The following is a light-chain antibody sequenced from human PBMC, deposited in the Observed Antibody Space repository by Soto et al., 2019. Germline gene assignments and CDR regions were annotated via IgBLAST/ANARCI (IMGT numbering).Light chain of an antibody. V-gene: IGLV2-14*01. Sequence: QSVLTQPASVSGSPGQSITISCTGTSSDVGDYNYVSWYQLHPGKAPKVMIYEVSNRPSGISNRFSGSKSGNTASLTISGLQAEDEAGYYCSSYTSRSYVFGTGTKVTVL. J-gene: IGLJ1*01. CDR3: SSYTSRSYV. CDR1: SSDVGDYNY. CDR2: EVS.